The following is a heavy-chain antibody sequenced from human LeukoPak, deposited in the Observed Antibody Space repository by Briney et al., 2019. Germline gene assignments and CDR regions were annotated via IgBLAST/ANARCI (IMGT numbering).Heavy chain of an antibody. D-gene: IGHD6-19*01. V-gene: IGHV4-39*01. CDR2: IYYSGST. CDR1: GDSISSSSYS. J-gene: IGHJ4*02. Sequence: SETLSLTCTVSGDSISSSSYSWDWIGQPPGKGLEWIGTIYYSGSTYYNPSLKSRVTISVDTSKNQFSLKLSSVTAADTAVYYCASQHLTVAGTAFDYWGQGTLVTVSS. CDR3: ASQHLTVAGTAFDY.